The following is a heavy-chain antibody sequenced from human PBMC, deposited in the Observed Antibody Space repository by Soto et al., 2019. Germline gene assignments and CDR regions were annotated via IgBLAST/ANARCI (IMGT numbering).Heavy chain of an antibody. CDR3: AKDRSSSGHNVR. V-gene: IGHV3-23*01. CDR2: ISGSGGTT. Sequence: EVQLLESGGGLVQPGGSLRLSCAASGFTFSSYAMSWVRQAPGKGLEWVSAISGSGGTTSYADSVKGRFTISRDNSKNTLYLQMNSLRAEDTAVYYCAKDRSSSGHNVRGGQGTLVTVSS. J-gene: IGHJ4*02. CDR1: GFTFSSYA. D-gene: IGHD3-22*01.